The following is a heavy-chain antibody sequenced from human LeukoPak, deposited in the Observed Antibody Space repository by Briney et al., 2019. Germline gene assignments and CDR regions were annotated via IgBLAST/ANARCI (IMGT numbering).Heavy chain of an antibody. D-gene: IGHD3-10*01. V-gene: IGHV1-18*01. CDR2: ISAYNGNT. CDR3: ARLLWFGELFYWYYFDY. J-gene: IGHJ4*02. CDR1: GYTFTSYG. Sequence: ASVKVSCKASGYTFTSYGISWVRQAPGQGLEWMGWISAYNGNTNYAQKLQGRVTMTTDTSTSTAYMEQRSLRSDDTAVYYCARLLWFGELFYWYYFDYWGQGTLVTVSS.